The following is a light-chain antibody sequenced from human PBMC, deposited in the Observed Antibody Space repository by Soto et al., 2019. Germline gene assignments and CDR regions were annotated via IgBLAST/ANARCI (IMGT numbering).Light chain of an antibody. Sequence: AIRMTQSPSSFSASTGDRVTITCRASQGISSYLAWYQQKPGKAPKLLIYAASTLQSGVPSRFSGSGSGTDFTLTISCLQSEDVATYYCQQDYSYPPTFGQGTKLEIK. CDR3: QQDYSYPPT. CDR2: AAS. CDR1: QGISSY. J-gene: IGKJ2*01. V-gene: IGKV1-8*01.